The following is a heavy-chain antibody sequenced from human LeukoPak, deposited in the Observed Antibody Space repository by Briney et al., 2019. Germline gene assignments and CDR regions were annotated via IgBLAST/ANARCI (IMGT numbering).Heavy chain of an antibody. J-gene: IGHJ4*02. CDR1: GFTFDDYA. Sequence: GGSLRLSCAASGFTFDDYAMHWVRQAPGKGLEWVSGISWNSGSIGYADSVKGRFTTSRDNAKNSLYLQMNSLRAEDTALYYCAKEDYWGQGTLVTVSS. CDR3: AKEDY. CDR2: ISWNSGSI. V-gene: IGHV3-9*01.